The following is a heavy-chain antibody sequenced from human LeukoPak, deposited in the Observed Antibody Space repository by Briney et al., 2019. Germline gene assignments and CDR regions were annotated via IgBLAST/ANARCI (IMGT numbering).Heavy chain of an antibody. Sequence: SETLSLTCTVSGYFISSGYYWGWIRQPPGKGLEWIGNTYHGGTTYYNPSLKSRVTISVDTSKNQFSLKLNSVTAADTAVYYCARVWIASGSYYDDRGAFDYWGQGTLVTVSS. CDR1: GYFISSGYY. J-gene: IGHJ4*02. CDR3: ARVWIASGSYYDDRGAFDY. V-gene: IGHV4-38-2*02. D-gene: IGHD1-26*01. CDR2: TYHGGTT.